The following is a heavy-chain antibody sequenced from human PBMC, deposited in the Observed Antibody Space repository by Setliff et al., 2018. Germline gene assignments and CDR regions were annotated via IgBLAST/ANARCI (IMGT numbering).Heavy chain of an antibody. CDR1: GYTFPSYG. V-gene: IGHV1-18*01. Sequence: GASVKVSCKASGYTFPSYGISWVRQAPGQGLEWMGWISPYNGKTNHAQNLQGRVAMTTDTSTSTAYMELRSLRSDDTAVYYCARGRDPAYYMDVWGKGTTVTAP. J-gene: IGHJ6*03. CDR2: ISPYNGKT. CDR3: ARGRDPAYYMDV.